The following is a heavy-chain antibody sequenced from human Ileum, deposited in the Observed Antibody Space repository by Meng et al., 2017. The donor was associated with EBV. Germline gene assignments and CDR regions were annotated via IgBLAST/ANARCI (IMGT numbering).Heavy chain of an antibody. D-gene: IGHD2-15*01. CDR3: AREEGGRFDS. V-gene: IGHV1-3*01. CDR2: INPGIGST. J-gene: IGHJ4*02. CDR1: GYKFDDYT. Sequence: QVQLVQYGADIKKHGVSVEISCKASGYKFDDYTIPWLRQAPGQRLEWLGWINPGIGSTYDSKTIRGRLTITMDTSASTVYMRLTSLTSEDTAVYYCAREEGGRFDSWGQGTLVTVSS.